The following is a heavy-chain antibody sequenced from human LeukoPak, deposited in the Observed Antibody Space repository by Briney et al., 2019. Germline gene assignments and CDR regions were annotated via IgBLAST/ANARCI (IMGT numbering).Heavy chain of an antibody. D-gene: IGHD5-24*01. CDR2: FDPEDGET. V-gene: IGHV1-24*01. J-gene: IGHJ4*02. CDR1: GYTHTELS. CDR3: ATGDYPRDGSYFDY. Sequence: GASVKVSCKVSGYTHTELSMHWVRQAPGKGLEWMGGFDPEDGETIYAQKFQGRVTMTEDTSTDTAYMELSSLRSEDTAVYYCATGDYPRDGSYFDYWGQGTLVTVSS.